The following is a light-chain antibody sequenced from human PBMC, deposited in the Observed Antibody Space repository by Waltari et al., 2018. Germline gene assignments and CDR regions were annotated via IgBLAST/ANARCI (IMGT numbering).Light chain of an antibody. V-gene: IGKV1-9*01. CDR3: QQIKSYPIT. J-gene: IGKJ4*01. CDR1: QGISTY. Sequence: DIQLTQSPSFLSSSVGDRVTISCRASQGISTYLAWFQQKPGKAPRRLIYAAAILQGGVPSRFSGSGSGTDFTPTISSLQPEDFGTYYCQQIKSYPITFGGGTKVEVK. CDR2: AAA.